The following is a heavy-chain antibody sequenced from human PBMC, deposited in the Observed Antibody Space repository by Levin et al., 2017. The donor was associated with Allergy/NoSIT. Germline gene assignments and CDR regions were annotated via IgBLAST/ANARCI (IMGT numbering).Heavy chain of an antibody. D-gene: IGHD2-21*02. Sequence: GGSLRLSCAASGFTFSSYAMSWVRQAPGKGLEWVATISDDGVRTHYADSVKGRFTVSRDNSKNTLYLQMNSLRADDTAVYYCANGRVVVTARGDVDPWGQGTLVTVSS. CDR3: ANGRVVVTARGDVDP. J-gene: IGHJ5*02. CDR2: ISDDGVRT. V-gene: IGHV3-23*01. CDR1: GFTFSSYA.